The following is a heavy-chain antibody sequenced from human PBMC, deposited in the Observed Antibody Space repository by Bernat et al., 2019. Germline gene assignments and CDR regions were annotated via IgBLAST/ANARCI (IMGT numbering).Heavy chain of an antibody. V-gene: IGHV1-8*01. Sequence: QVQLVQSGAEVKKPGASVKVSCKASGYTFTSYDINWVRQATGQGLEWMGWMNPNSGNTGYAQKFQGRVTMTRNTSISTAYMELSSLRSEDTAVYYCARGPVRSRFRRGYSYLKYYFDYWGQGTLVTVSS. CDR1: GYTFTSYD. J-gene: IGHJ4*02. CDR3: ARGPVRSRFRRGYSYLKYYFDY. CDR2: MNPNSGNT. D-gene: IGHD5-18*01.